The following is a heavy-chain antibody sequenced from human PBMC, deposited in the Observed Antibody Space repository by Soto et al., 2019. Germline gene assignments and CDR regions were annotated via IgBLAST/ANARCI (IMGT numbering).Heavy chain of an antibody. CDR1: GYTFTGYY. CDR3: ARGDYYGSGSSSIFPIYYYYGMDV. D-gene: IGHD3-10*01. J-gene: IGHJ6*02. V-gene: IGHV1-2*04. Sequence: ASVKVSCKASGYTFTGYYMHRVRQAPGLGLEWMGWINPNSGGTNYAQKFQGWVTMTRDTSISTAYMELSRLRSDDTAVYYCARGDYYGSGSSSIFPIYYYYGMDVWGQGTTVTVSS. CDR2: INPNSGGT.